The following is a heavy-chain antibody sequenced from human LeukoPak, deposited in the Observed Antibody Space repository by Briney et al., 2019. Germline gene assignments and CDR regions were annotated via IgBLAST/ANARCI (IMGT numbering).Heavy chain of an antibody. V-gene: IGHV3-21*04. J-gene: IGHJ4*02. CDR2: ISSSSSYI. CDR3: AKDVNSRLRGVYFDY. D-gene: IGHD4-17*01. CDR1: GFTFSSYS. Sequence: GGSLRLSCAASGFTFSSYSMNWVRQAPGKGLEWVSSISSSSSYIYYADSVKGRFTISRDNPKNTLYLQMSSLRAEDTAVYYCAKDVNSRLRGVYFDYWGQGTLVTVSS.